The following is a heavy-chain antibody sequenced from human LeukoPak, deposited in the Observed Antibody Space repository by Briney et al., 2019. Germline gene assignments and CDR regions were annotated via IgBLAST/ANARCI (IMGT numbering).Heavy chain of an antibody. Sequence: GGSLRLSCAASGLTFSSHWMHWVRQAPGKGLVWVSRITNDGSSTTYADSVKGRFTISRDNAKNMLYLQMNSLRTEDTVVYYCARSGGLQKFDYWGQGTLVTVSS. V-gene: IGHV3-74*01. CDR2: ITNDGSST. J-gene: IGHJ4*02. CDR1: GLTFSSHW. D-gene: IGHD4-11*01. CDR3: ARSGGLQKFDY.